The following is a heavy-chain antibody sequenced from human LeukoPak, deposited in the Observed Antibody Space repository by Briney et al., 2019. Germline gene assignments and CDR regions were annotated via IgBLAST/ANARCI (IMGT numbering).Heavy chain of an antibody. V-gene: IGHV3-33*01. J-gene: IGHJ4*02. D-gene: IGHD3-3*01. CDR1: GFTFSSYG. CDR3: ARDSEANLED. CDR2: MWYDGSNK. Sequence: GGSLRLSCAASGFTFSSYGMHWVRQAPGKGLEWVAVMWYDGSNKYYADSVKGRFTISRDNSKNTLYLQMNSLRAEDTAVYCCARDSEANLEDWGQGTLVTVSS.